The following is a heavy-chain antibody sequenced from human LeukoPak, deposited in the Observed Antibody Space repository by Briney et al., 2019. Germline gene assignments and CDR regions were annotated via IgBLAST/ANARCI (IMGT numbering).Heavy chain of an antibody. CDR2: IIPIFGTA. Sequence: SVKVSCKASGGTFSSYAISWVRQAPGQGLEWMGGIIPIFGTANYAQEFQGRVTITADESTSTAYMELSSLRSEDTAVYYCARGGYSYGYGNAFDIWGQGTMVTVSS. V-gene: IGHV1-69*01. J-gene: IGHJ3*02. CDR1: GGTFSSYA. D-gene: IGHD5-18*01. CDR3: ARGGYSYGYGNAFDI.